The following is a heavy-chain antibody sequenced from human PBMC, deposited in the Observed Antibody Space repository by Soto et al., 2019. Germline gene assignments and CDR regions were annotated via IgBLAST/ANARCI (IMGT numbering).Heavy chain of an antibody. CDR3: AKHRRGSSSWYNWFDP. D-gene: IGHD6-13*01. J-gene: IGHJ5*02. V-gene: IGHV3-30*18. CDR1: GFTFSSYG. CDR2: ISYDGSNK. Sequence: GGSLRLSCAASGFTFSSYGMHWVRQAPGKGLEWVAVISYDGSNKYYADSVKGRFTISRDNSKNTLYLQMNSLRAEDTAVYYCAKHRRGSSSWYNWFDPWGQGTLVTVSS.